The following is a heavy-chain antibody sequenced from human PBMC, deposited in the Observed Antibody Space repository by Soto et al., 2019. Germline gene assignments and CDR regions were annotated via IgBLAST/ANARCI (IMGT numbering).Heavy chain of an antibody. V-gene: IGHV3-23*01. J-gene: IGHJ4*02. CDR1: GLTFSRSA. CDR2: ISGSGAST. D-gene: IGHD2-15*01. Sequence: GGSLRLSCAASGLTFSRSAMSWVRQAPGKGLHWVSGISGSGASTFYADSVKGRFTISRDNSKNTLYLQVNSLRAEDTAIYYCAQEKSGPIVWGQGTLVTVSS. CDR3: AQEKSGPIV.